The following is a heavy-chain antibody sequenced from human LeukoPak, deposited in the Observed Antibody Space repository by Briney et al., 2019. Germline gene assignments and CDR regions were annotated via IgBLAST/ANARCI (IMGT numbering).Heavy chain of an antibody. CDR1: GYTFTSYT. Sequence: ASVKVSCKASGYTFTSYTMHWVRQAPGQRLEWMGWINAGNDNTKYSQEFQGRVTITRDTSASTAYMELSSLRSEDMAVYYCARGPVGANWFDPWGQGTLVTVSS. CDR3: ARGPVGANWFDP. D-gene: IGHD1-26*01. J-gene: IGHJ5*02. V-gene: IGHV1-3*03. CDR2: INAGNDNT.